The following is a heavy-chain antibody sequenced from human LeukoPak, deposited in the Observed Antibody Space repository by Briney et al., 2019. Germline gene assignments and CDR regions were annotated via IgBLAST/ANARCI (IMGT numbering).Heavy chain of an antibody. V-gene: IGHV3-23*01. CDR2: ISGSGGST. CDR3: ARDGYSSSWPVINYYYYGMDV. D-gene: IGHD6-13*01. J-gene: IGHJ6*02. Sequence: GGSLRLSCAASGFTFSSYAMSWVRQAPGEGLEWVSAISGSGGSTYYADSVKGRFTISRDNAKNSLYLQMNSLRDEDTAVYYCARDGYSSSWPVINYYYYGMDVWGQGTTVTVSS. CDR1: GFTFSSYA.